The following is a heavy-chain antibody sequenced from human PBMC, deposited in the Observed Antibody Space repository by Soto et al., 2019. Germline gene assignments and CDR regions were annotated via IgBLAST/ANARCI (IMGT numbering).Heavy chain of an antibody. CDR2: ISDDGSNK. J-gene: IGHJ3*02. CDR1: GFTFRNYG. D-gene: IGHD5-18*01. CDR3: AKGGGYSSGTNDAFDI. Sequence: QVQLVESGGGVVQPGRSLRLSCVASGFTFRNYGMHWVRQAPGKGLEWVAVISDDGSNKYSLASVEGRFTISRDNSKNTVFLQMNSLRAEDTAVYYCAKGGGYSSGTNDAFDIWGQGTMVTVSS. V-gene: IGHV3-30*18.